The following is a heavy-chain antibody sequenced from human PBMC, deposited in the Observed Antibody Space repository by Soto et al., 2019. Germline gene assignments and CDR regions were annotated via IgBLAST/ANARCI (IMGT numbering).Heavy chain of an antibody. CDR1: GGSISSGGYY. CDR3: GSGWWDRGPRFDY. D-gene: IGHD1-26*01. J-gene: IGHJ4*02. V-gene: IGHV4-31*03. CDR2: IYYSGST. Sequence: QVQLQESGPGLVKPSQTLPLTCTVSGGSISSGGYYWSWIRQHPGKGLEWVGYIYYSGSTYYNPSLMSRATRAVDTSKNRFSLKLSSVTAADTAVYYCGSGWWDRGPRFDYWGQGTLVAVSS.